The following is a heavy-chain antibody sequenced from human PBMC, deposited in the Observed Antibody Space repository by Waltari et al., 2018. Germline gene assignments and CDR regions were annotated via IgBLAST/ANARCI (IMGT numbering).Heavy chain of an antibody. V-gene: IGHV3-53*01. CDR2: IYSGGST. D-gene: IGHD3-3*01. CDR1: GFTVSSNY. CDR3: ARALRGNFWSGFDY. Sequence: EVQLVESGGGLIQPGGSLRLSCAASGFTVSSNYMSWVRQAPGKGLEWGSVIYSGGSTYYADSVKGRFTISRDNSKNTLYLQMNSLRAEDTAVYYCARALRGNFWSGFDYWGQGTLVTVSS. J-gene: IGHJ4*02.